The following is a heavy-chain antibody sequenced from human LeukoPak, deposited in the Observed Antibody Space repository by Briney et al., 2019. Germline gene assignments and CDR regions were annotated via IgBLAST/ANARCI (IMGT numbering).Heavy chain of an antibody. Sequence: PSETLSLTCTVSGGSISSSSYYWNWVRQPPGKGLEWIGEISHSGSTNYNRSLKSRVTISLDTSKNQFSLNLSSVTAADTAVYYCARARYSSGWAEFDYWGQGTLVTVSS. CDR3: ARARYSSGWAEFDY. J-gene: IGHJ4*02. D-gene: IGHD6-19*01. CDR1: GGSISSSSYY. V-gene: IGHV4-39*07. CDR2: ISHSGST.